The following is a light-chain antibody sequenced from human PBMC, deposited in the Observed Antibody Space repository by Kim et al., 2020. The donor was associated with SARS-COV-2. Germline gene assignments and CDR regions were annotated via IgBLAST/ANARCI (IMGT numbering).Light chain of an antibody. Sequence: SYELTQPPSVSVSPGQTASITCSGGKLGDKYACWYQQKPGQSPVLVIYQDSKRPSGIPERFSGSNSGNTATLTISGTQAMDEADYYCQAWDSTWVFGGGTQLTVL. CDR1: KLGDKY. CDR3: QAWDSTWV. CDR2: QDS. V-gene: IGLV3-1*01. J-gene: IGLJ3*02.